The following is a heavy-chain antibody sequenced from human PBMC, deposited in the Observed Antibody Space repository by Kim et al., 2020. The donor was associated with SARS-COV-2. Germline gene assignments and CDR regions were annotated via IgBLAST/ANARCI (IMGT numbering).Heavy chain of an antibody. CDR3: ARESNEGIAVAGTLTGFDY. V-gene: IGHV3-30*04. D-gene: IGHD6-19*01. Sequence: GGSLRLSCAASGFTFSSYAMHWVRQAPGKGLEWVAVISYDGSNKYYADSVKGRLTISRDNSKNTLYLQMNSLRAEDTAVYYCARESNEGIAVAGTLTGFDYWGQGTLVTVSS. CDR2: ISYDGSNK. J-gene: IGHJ4*02. CDR1: GFTFSSYA.